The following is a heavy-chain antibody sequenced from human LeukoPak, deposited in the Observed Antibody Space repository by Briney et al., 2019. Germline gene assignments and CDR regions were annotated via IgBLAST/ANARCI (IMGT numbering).Heavy chain of an antibody. J-gene: IGHJ4*02. V-gene: IGHV4-61*01. CDR1: GGSVSSGNYY. D-gene: IGHD3-22*01. Sequence: SETLSLTCTVSGGSVSSGNYYWSWIRQPPGKGVEWIGYIYYSGSTNYNASLKSRVTISVDTSKNQFSLKLSSVTAADTAVYYCARLGRSGYCYFDYWGQGTLVAVSS. CDR3: ARLGRSGYCYFDY. CDR2: IYYSGST.